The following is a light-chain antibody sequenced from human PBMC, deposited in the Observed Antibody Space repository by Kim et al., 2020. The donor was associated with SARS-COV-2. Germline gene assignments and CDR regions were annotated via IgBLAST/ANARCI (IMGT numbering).Light chain of an antibody. Sequence: SVSPGERATLSCSASQSVSSNLAWYQQKPGQAPRLLIYGASTRATGIPARFSGSGSGTEFTLTISSLQSEDFVVYYCQHYNNWPYTFGLGTKLEI. V-gene: IGKV3-15*01. CDR2: GAS. CDR3: QHYNNWPYT. CDR1: QSVSSN. J-gene: IGKJ2*01.